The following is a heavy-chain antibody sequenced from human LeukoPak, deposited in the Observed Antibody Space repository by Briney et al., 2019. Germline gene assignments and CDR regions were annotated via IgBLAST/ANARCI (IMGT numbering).Heavy chain of an antibody. CDR2: ISAYNGNT. CDR1: GYTFTSYG. V-gene: IGHV1-18*01. J-gene: IGHJ5*02. Sequence: GASVKVSCKASGYTFTSYGISWVRQAPGQGLEWMGWISAYNGNTNYAQKLQGRVTMTTDTSTSTPYMDLRTLRSHDPAVYYCARVSLRRGLPAANWFDPWGQGTLVTVSS. D-gene: IGHD2-2*01. CDR3: ARVSLRRGLPAANWFDP.